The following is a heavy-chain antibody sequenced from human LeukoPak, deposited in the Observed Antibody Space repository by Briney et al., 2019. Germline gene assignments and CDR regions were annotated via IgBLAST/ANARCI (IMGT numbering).Heavy chain of an antibody. D-gene: IGHD5-12*01. CDR1: GFTFTRYC. J-gene: IGHJ4*02. Sequence: RGESLTISCKGTGFTFTRYCIGWVRQMPGKGLEWMAIIYPGDSDTRYSPPFQGQVTISADKSISTAYLQWSSLKASDTAMYYCARAYNGYDFDYWGQGTLVTVSS. CDR3: ARAYNGYDFDY. CDR2: IYPGDSDT. V-gene: IGHV5-51*01.